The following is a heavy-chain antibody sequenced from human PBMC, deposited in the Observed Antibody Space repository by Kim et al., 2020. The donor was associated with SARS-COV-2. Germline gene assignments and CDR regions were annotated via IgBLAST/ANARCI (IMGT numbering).Heavy chain of an antibody. Sequence: GETTTYAHSGRGRFTVSRDNSKTTLYLQMSSLGAEDTAIYYCANPRQPDYWGQGTLVTVSS. V-gene: IGHV3-23*01. D-gene: IGHD6-13*01. CDR3: ANPRQPDY. CDR2: GETT. J-gene: IGHJ4*02.